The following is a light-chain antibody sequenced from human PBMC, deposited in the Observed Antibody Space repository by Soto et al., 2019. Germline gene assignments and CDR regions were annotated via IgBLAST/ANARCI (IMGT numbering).Light chain of an antibody. Sequence: DIQLTQSPYFLSASVGDTVTITCRASQGMSTYLAWYQQKPGKVPKLLIRSASTLQSGVPPRFSGGGSVTEFTLTISTLQPDDSGIYYCQQLNGYQLAFGGGTNVEIK. CDR1: QGMSTY. V-gene: IGKV1-9*01. CDR2: SAS. CDR3: QQLNGYQLA. J-gene: IGKJ4*01.